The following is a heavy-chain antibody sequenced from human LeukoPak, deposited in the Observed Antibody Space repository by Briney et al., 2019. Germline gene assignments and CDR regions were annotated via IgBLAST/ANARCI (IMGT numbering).Heavy chain of an antibody. CDR2: ISSSSSYI. J-gene: IGHJ4*02. D-gene: IGHD2-2*01. CDR3: ARVSTSCCNY. V-gene: IGHV3-21*01. Sequence: GGSVRLSCAASGFTLSSYAMSWVRQAPGKGLEWVSSISSSSSYIYYADSVKGRFTISRDNAKNSLYLQMNSLRAEDTAVYYCARVSTSCCNYWGQGTLVTVSS. CDR1: GFTLSSYA.